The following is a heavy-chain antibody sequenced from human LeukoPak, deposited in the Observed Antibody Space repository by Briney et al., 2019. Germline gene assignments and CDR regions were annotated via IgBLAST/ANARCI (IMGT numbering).Heavy chain of an antibody. CDR2: IYYSGST. J-gene: IGHJ6*03. CDR3: ARATIFGVDSPYYYYMDV. Sequence: SETLSLTCTVSGGSISPYYWSWIRQPPGKGLEWIGYIYYSGSTNYNPSLKSRVTISVDTSKNQFSLKLSSVTAADTAVYYCARATIFGVDSPYYYYMDVWGKGTTVTVSS. D-gene: IGHD3-3*01. CDR1: GGSISPYY. V-gene: IGHV4-59*01.